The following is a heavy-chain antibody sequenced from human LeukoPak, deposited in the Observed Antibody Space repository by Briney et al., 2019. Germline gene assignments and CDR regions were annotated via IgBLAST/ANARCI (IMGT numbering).Heavy chain of an antibody. CDR3: ASQKGRDYYDSSGYYGY. J-gene: IGHJ4*02. CDR1: GYTFTGYY. CDR2: INPNSGGT. Sequence: ASVKVSCKASGYTFTGYYMHWVRQAPGQGLEWMGWINPNSGGTNYAQKFQGRVTMTRDTSISTAYMELGRLRSDDTAVYYCASQKGRDYYDSSGYYGYWGQGTLVTVSS. D-gene: IGHD3-22*01. V-gene: IGHV1-2*02.